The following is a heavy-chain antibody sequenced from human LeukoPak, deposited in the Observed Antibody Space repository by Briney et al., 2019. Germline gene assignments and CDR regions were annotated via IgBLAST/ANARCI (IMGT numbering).Heavy chain of an antibody. Sequence: GGSLRLSCATSGFPFTNYWMTWVRQAPGKGLEWVANIKQDGSVKYYVDSVKGRFTISRDNAKNSLYLQMISLRAEDTAVYYCGRGYYSDYWGQGTLVTVSS. CDR3: GRGYYSDY. V-gene: IGHV3-7*03. CDR2: IKQDGSVK. J-gene: IGHJ4*02. CDR1: GFPFTNYW. D-gene: IGHD3-3*01.